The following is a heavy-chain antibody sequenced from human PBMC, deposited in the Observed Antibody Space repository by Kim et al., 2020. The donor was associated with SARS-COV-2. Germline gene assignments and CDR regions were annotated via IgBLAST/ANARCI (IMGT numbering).Heavy chain of an antibody. CDR3: AAGFRGYFDY. Sequence: NTNYEQKFQERGTITRDMSTSTAYMELSSLRSEDTAVYYCAAGFRGYFDYWGQGTLVTVSS. V-gene: IGHV1-58*01. J-gene: IGHJ4*02. CDR2: NT.